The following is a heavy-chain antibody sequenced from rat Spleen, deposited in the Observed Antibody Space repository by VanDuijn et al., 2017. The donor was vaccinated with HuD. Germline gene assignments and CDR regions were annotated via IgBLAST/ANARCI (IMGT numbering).Heavy chain of an antibody. V-gene: IGHV5-19*01. CDR2: ISPRGGST. Sequence: EVQLVESGGGLVQPGRSMKLSCAASGFTFSHYDMAWVRQAPKKGLEWVATISPRGGSTYYRDSVKGRFTISRDNAKSTLYLQMDSLRSEDTASYYCATHEGSSGFAFWGQGTLVTVSS. CDR1: GFTFSHYD. J-gene: IGHJ3*01. CDR3: ATHEGSSGFAF. D-gene: IGHD1-11*01.